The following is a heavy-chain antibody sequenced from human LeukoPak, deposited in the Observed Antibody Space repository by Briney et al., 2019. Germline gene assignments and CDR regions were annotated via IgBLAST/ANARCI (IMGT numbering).Heavy chain of an antibody. D-gene: IGHD2-2*01. CDR1: GYSISSGVYY. J-gene: IGHJ5*02. V-gene: IGHV4-31*03. CDR3: AGGYCSSTSCYQGFWFDP. Sequence: SETLSLTCTVSGYSISSGVYYWTWIRQDPGKGLEWIGYIYYSGNTFYNPALKSRATISVDTSKNQFSLTLSSVTAADTAVYCCAGGYCSSTSCYQGFWFDPWGQGTLVTVSS. CDR2: IYYSGNT.